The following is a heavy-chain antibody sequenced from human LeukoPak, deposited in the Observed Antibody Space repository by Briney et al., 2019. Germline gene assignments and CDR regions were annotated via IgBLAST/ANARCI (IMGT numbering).Heavy chain of an antibody. Sequence: GGSLRLSCAASGFTFSSYSMNWVRQAPGKGLEWVSYISSSSSTIYYADSVKGRFTISRGNAKNSLYLQMNSLRAEDTAVYYCARGKSSKQQVARLLDYWGQGTLVTVSS. CDR3: ARGKSSKQQVARLLDY. V-gene: IGHV3-48*01. CDR2: ISSSSSTI. CDR1: GFTFSSYS. D-gene: IGHD6-13*01. J-gene: IGHJ4*02.